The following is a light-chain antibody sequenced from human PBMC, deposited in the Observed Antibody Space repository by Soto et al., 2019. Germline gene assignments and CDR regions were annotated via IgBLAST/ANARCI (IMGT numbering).Light chain of an antibody. CDR1: QSVSSSY. J-gene: IGKJ2*01. CDR3: QQYGSSPHT. V-gene: IGKV3-20*01. CDR2: GAS. Sequence: EIVLTQSPGTLSLSPGERATLSCRASQSVSSSYLAWYQHKPGQAPRLLIYGASSRATGIPDRFSGSGSGTDLTLTIGRLEPEDFAVYYCQQYGSSPHTFGQGTKLEIK.